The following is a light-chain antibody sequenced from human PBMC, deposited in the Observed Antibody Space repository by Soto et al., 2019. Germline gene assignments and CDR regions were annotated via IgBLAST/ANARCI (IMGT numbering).Light chain of an antibody. CDR2: GAS. J-gene: IGKJ1*01. Sequence: EIVLTQSPGTLSLSPGERATLSCRASQSVSSSYLAWYQQKPGQAPRLLIYGASSRAPGIRDRFSGSGSGTDFTLSISRLEPEDFAVYYCQQFGSSPPWTFGQGTKVEIK. CDR1: QSVSSSY. CDR3: QQFGSSPPWT. V-gene: IGKV3-20*01.